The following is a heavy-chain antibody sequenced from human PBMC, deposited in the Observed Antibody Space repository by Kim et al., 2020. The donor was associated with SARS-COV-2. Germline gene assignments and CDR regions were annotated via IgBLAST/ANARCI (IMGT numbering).Heavy chain of an antibody. D-gene: IGHD3-10*01. J-gene: IGHJ4*02. Sequence: YAAPVKGRFTISRDNSKNTLYLQMNSLKTEDTAVYYFTTDGGYGSGSYGYWGQGTLVTVSS. CDR3: TTDGGYGSGSYGY. V-gene: IGHV3-15*01.